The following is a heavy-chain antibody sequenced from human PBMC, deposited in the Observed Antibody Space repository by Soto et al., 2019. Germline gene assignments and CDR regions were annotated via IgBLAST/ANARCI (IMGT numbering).Heavy chain of an antibody. D-gene: IGHD2-2*01. CDR2: ISPDSGGT. J-gene: IGHJ4*02. Sequence: ASVKVSCKASGYTFTGYYMHWVRQAPGQGLEWMGWISPDSGGTNYAQKFQGRVTMTRDTSITTAYMELSSLRSDDTAVYFCARDSGYCTSTSCYYFDSWGQGSQVTVSS. CDR3: ARDSGYCTSTSCYYFDS. V-gene: IGHV1-2*02. CDR1: GYTFTGYY.